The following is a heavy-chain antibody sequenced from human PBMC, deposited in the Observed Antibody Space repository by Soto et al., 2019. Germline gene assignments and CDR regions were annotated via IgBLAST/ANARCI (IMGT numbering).Heavy chain of an antibody. D-gene: IGHD3-16*02. CDR3: ATIKGSYRYTSAFDI. CDR2: FDPEDGET. CDR1: GYTLTELS. J-gene: IGHJ3*02. Sequence: ASVEVSCKVSGYTLTELSMHWVRQAPGKGLEWMGGFDPEDGETIYAQKFQGRVTMTEDTSTDTAYMELSSLRSEDTAVYYCATIKGSYRYTSAFDIWGQGTMVTVSS. V-gene: IGHV1-24*01.